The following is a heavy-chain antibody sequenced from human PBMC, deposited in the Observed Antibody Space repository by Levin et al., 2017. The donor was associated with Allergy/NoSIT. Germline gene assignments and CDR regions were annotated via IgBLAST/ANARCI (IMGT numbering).Heavy chain of an antibody. Sequence: GESLKISCAASGFTFSSYGMHWVRQAPGKGLEWVAVISYDGSNKYYADSVKGRFTISRDNSKNTLYLQMNSLRAEDTAVYYCAKSAVAATWDYWGQGTLVTVSS. D-gene: IGHD6-19*01. V-gene: IGHV3-30*18. CDR2: ISYDGSNK. CDR3: AKSAVAATWDY. J-gene: IGHJ4*02. CDR1: GFTFSSYG.